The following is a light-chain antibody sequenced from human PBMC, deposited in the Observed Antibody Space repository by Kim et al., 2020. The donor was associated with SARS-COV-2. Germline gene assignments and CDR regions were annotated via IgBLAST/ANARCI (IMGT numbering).Light chain of an antibody. Sequence: LEHTATWTGGGDNIGTITVHCYQPRPGRSPLLVIFRDPPRPSGISEQFSGSNSGNTASLTISRAQAENEADFCCQVWDSTTASWVFGGGSKVTLL. J-gene: IGLJ3*02. CDR2: RDP. CDR3: QVWDSTTASWV. V-gene: IGLV3-9*01. CDR1: NIGTIT.